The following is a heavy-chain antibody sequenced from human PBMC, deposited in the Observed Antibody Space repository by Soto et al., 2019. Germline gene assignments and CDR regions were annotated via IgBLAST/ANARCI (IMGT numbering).Heavy chain of an antibody. J-gene: IGHJ4*02. CDR1: GGSISSDDYY. Sequence: SETLSLTCTVSGGSISSDDYYWSWIRQPPGKGLEWIGYIYYSGRTNYNPSLESRLTISIDTSKNQFSLRLSYVSAADTAVYYCAGDRSNSPDYFDYWGQGALVTVSS. V-gene: IGHV4-30-4*01. CDR2: IYYSGRT. CDR3: AGDRSNSPDYFDY. D-gene: IGHD2-15*01.